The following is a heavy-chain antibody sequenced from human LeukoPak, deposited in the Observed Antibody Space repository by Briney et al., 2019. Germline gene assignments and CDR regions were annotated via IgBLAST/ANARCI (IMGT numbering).Heavy chain of an antibody. D-gene: IGHD3-22*01. V-gene: IGHV3-15*01. J-gene: IGHJ4*02. Sequence: PGGSLRLSCAASGFTFSNAWMSWVRQAPGKGLEWVGRIKSKTDGGTTDYAAPVKGRFTISRDDSKNTLYLQMNSLKTEDTAVYYCTGGGYYYDSSGYYYKDYWGQGTLVTVSS. CDR1: GFTFSNAW. CDR2: IKSKTDGGTT. CDR3: TGGGYYYDSSGYYYKDY.